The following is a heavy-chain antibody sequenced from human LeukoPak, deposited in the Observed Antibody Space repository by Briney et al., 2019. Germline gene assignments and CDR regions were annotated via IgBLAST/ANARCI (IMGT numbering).Heavy chain of an antibody. V-gene: IGHV4-34*01. CDR3: ARDRHRITIFGVVIPTQYFDY. D-gene: IGHD3-3*01. CDR1: GGSFSGFY. J-gene: IGHJ4*02. CDR2: INHSGST. Sequence: SETLSLTCAVYGGSFSGFYWSWIRQPPGKELEGIGEINHSGSTNYNPSLKSRVTISVDTSKNQFSLKLSSVTAADTAVYYCARDRHRITIFGVVIPTQYFDYWGQGTLVTVSS.